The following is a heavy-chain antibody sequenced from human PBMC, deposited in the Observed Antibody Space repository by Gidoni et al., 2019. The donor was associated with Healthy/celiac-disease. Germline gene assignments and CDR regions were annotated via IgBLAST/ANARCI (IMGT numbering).Heavy chain of an antibody. CDR1: GFTFSSYA. V-gene: IGHV3-23*01. D-gene: IGHD3-10*01. J-gene: IGHJ5*02. Sequence: EVQLLESGGGLVQPGGSLRLSCAASGFTFSSYAMSWVRQAPGKGLEWVSAISGSGGSTYYADSVKGRFTISRDNSKNTLYLQMNSLRAEDTAVYYCAKCRGSRRLASWGSEFDPWGQGTLVTVSS. CDR2: ISGSGGST. CDR3: AKCRGSRRLASWGSEFDP.